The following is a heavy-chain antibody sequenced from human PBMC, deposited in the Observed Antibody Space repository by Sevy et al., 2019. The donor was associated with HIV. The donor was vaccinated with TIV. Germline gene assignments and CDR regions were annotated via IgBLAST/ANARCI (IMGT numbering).Heavy chain of an antibody. J-gene: IGHJ6*02. CDR1: GGSITSSNYY. V-gene: IGHV4-39*02. Sequence: SETLSLTCSASGGSITSSNYYWGWIRQPPGKGLEWIGSVYYTGLTYYNPSLKSRVTMSVDTSKNQFSLNLNSVNAADTAIYYCAREPGGYDYDYGMDVWGQGTTVTVSS. D-gene: IGHD5-12*01. CDR2: VYYTGLT. CDR3: AREPGGYDYDYGMDV.